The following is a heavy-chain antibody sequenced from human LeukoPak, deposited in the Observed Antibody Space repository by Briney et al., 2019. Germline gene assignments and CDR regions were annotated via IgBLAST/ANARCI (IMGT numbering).Heavy chain of an antibody. CDR1: GGSISSSNYY. V-gene: IGHV4-39*01. J-gene: IGHJ4*02. Sequence: PSETLSLTCSVSGGSISSSNYYWGWIRQPPGKGLEWIGNLYYSGSTYYYPSFKSRVTISVDTSKNQSSLKLSSVTAADMAVYYCARGSGYYGEDFEYWGQGTLVTVSS. D-gene: IGHD3-22*01. CDR2: LYYSGST. CDR3: ARGSGYYGEDFEY.